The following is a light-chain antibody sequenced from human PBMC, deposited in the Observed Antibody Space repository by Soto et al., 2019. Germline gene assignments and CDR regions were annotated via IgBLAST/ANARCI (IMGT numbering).Light chain of an antibody. J-gene: IGKJ1*01. CDR1: QSLGIW. V-gene: IGKV1-5*01. CDR3: QEYNSYSGT. CDR2: DAS. Sequence: DIQMTQSPSTLSASVGDRVTITCRASQSLGIWLAWHQQKPGKAPKLLIYDASTLKSGVPSRFSGSGSGTKCTLTSSSLQADDFATYYCQEYNSYSGTFGQGTKVEVQ.